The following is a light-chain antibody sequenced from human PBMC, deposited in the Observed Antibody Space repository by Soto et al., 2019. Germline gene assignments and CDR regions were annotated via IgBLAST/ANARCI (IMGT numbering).Light chain of an antibody. CDR1: QSVSSSH. J-gene: IGKJ1*01. CDR2: GAS. Sequence: EKVLTQSPGTLSLSPGESATLSSRSSQSVSSSHLAWYQQKPGQAPRLLIYGASSRATGIPDRFSGSGSGTDFTLTISRLEPEDFAVYYCQQYTAWPLTFGQGTKVDI. CDR3: QQYTAWPLT. V-gene: IGKV3-20*01.